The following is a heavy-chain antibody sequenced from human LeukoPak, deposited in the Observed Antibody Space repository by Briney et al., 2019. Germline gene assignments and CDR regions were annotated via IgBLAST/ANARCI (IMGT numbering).Heavy chain of an antibody. V-gene: IGHV4-59*01. CDR2: IYYSGST. CDR1: GGSISSYY. D-gene: IGHD2-21*02. Sequence: SETLSLTCTVSGGSISSYYWSWIRQPPGKGLEWIGYIYYSGSTNYNPSLKSRVTISVDTSKNQFSLKLSSVTAADTAVYYCARVWSLSHHRVVTNWFDPWGQGTLVTVSS. CDR3: ARVWSLSHHRVVTNWFDP. J-gene: IGHJ5*02.